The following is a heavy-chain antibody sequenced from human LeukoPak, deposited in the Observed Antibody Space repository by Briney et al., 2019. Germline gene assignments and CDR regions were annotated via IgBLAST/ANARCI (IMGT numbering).Heavy chain of an antibody. Sequence: GASVKVSCKASGYTFTGYYMHWVRQAPGQGLEWMAWINPNSGGTKYAQKFQGRVTMTRDTSISTAYMELSRLRSDDTAVYYCARGKSATAPDSNWYLDLWGRGTLVTVSS. J-gene: IGHJ2*01. V-gene: IGHV1-2*02. CDR2: INPNSGGT. CDR1: GYTFTGYY. CDR3: ARGKSATAPDSNWYLDL. D-gene: IGHD6-13*01.